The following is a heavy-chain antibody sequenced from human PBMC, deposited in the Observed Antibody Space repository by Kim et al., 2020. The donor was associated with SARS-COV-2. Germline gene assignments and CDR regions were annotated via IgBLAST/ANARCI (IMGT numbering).Heavy chain of an antibody. Sequence: SETLSLTCAVSGASISSFIWWTWVRQPPGMGLEWIGEIYHTGSTNYNPSLKTRVTISVDKSKNLFSLNLSSVTAADTAVYYCARGPGYTSNASQNWFDPWRQGSLVTVSS. CDR2: IYHTGST. CDR1: GASISSFIW. CDR3: ARGPGYTSNASQNWFDP. J-gene: IGHJ5*02. V-gene: IGHV4-4*02. D-gene: IGHD5-18*01.